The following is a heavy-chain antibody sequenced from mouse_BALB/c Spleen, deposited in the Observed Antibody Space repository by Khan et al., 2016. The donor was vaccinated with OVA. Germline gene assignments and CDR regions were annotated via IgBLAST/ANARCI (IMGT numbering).Heavy chain of an antibody. D-gene: IGHD1-3*01. Sequence: VQLQESGPGLVAPSQSLSITCTASGFSLTSYGVHWVRQHPGKGLEWLGAIWAGGSTNYTSALTSRLSISKDNSKSQVFLKMNRLQTDDTAMYYCARLEDIWGQGTTLTVSS. CDR1: GFSLTSYG. CDR3: ARLEDI. CDR2: IWAGGST. V-gene: IGHV2-9*02. J-gene: IGHJ2*01.